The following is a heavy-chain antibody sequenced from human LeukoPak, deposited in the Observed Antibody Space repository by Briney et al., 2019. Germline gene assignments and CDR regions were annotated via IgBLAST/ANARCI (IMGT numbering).Heavy chain of an antibody. V-gene: IGHV3-21*01. Sequence: SGGSLRLSCAASGFTFGDQSMNWVRQAPGKGLEWVSSISSNSLHIFYADSVKGRFTISRDNTKNSLYLQMNSLRAEDTAVYYCAKAPYKYQLLGYYFDYWGQGTLVTVSS. CDR1: GFTFGDQS. D-gene: IGHD2-2*01. CDR2: ISSNSLHI. CDR3: AKAPYKYQLLGYYFDY. J-gene: IGHJ4*02.